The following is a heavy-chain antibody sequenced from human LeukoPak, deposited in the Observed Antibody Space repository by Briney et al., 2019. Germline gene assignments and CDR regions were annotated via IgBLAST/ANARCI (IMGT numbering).Heavy chain of an antibody. D-gene: IGHD1-1*01. CDR3: ARSDRYNWNTDLDY. CDR1: GYTFTSYG. V-gene: IGHV1-18*04. J-gene: IGHJ4*02. Sequence: ASVKVSCKASGYTFTSYGISWVRQAPGQGLEWMGWISAYNGNTNYAQKLQGRVTITTDTSTSTAYMELRSLRSDDTAVYYCARSDRYNWNTDLDYWGQGTLVTVSS. CDR2: ISAYNGNT.